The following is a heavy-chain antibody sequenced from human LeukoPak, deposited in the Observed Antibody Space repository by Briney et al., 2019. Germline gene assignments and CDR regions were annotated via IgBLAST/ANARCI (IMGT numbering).Heavy chain of an antibody. Sequence: SETLSLTCTVSGGSVSSGSYYWSWIRQPPGKGLEWIGYIYYSGSTNYNPSLKSRVTISVDTSKNQFSLKLSSVTAADTAVYYCARGLTGDPLDYWGQGTLVTVSS. CDR3: ARGLTGDPLDY. CDR1: GGSVSSGSYY. CDR2: IYYSGST. V-gene: IGHV4-61*01. D-gene: IGHD7-27*01. J-gene: IGHJ4*02.